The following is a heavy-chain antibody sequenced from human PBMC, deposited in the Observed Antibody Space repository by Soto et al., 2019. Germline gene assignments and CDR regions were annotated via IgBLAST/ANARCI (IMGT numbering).Heavy chain of an antibody. CDR3: ARNRAWEQLASGADYFDY. CDR2: IIPIFGTA. D-gene: IGHD6-13*01. CDR1: GGTFSSYA. V-gene: IGHV1-69*01. Sequence: QVQLVQSGAEVKKPGSSVKVSCKASGGTFSSYAISWVRQAPGQGLEWMGGIIPIFGTANYAQTFQGRVTITADESTSTAYMELSSLRSEDTAVYYCARNRAWEQLASGADYFDYWGQVTLVTVSS. J-gene: IGHJ4*02.